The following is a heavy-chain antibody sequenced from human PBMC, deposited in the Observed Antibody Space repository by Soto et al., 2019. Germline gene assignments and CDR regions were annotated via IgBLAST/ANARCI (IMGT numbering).Heavy chain of an antibody. CDR2: IYKSGST. J-gene: IGHJ5*02. Sequence: SETLSLTCTVSGDSVSSGDFYWTWIRQPPGKGLEWIAYIYKSGSTTYNPSLNSRVTISVDTSKNQFSLKLSSVTAADTAVYYCARDIYDYVWGTTPPAWFDPWGQATLVTVSS. CDR3: ARDIYDYVWGTTPPAWFDP. CDR1: GDSVSSGDFY. V-gene: IGHV4-61*08. D-gene: IGHD3-16*01.